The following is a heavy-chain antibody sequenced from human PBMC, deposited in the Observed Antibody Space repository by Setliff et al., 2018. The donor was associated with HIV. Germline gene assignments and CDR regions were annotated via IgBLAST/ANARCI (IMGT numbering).Heavy chain of an antibody. Sequence: SETLSLTCTVSGYSISSGYYWGWIRQPPGKGLEWIGSIYHSGSTYYNPSLKSRLTISLDTSKRQFSLKLTSVTAADTAVYYWARDLLWFGEFGIVRWFDPWGPGALVTVSS. J-gene: IGHJ5*02. V-gene: IGHV4-38-2*02. CDR2: IYHSGST. D-gene: IGHD3-10*01. CDR1: GYSISSGYY. CDR3: ARDLLWFGEFGIVRWFDP.